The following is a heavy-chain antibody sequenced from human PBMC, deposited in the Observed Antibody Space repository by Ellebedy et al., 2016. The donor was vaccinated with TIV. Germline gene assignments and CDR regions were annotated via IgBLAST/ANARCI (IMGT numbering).Heavy chain of an antibody. J-gene: IGHJ4*02. CDR2: IFSNDEK. CDR1: GFSLSNVIMS. V-gene: IGHV2-26*01. CDR3: ARTLRYCGGDCSHQFDF. D-gene: IGHD2-21*02. Sequence: SGPTLVKPTETLTLTCTVSGFSLSNVIMSVSWIRQPPGKALEWLAHIFSNDEKSYSTSLKSRLTISKDTSKSQVVLTMTNMDPVDTATYYCARTLRYCGGDCSHQFDFWGQGTLVTVSS.